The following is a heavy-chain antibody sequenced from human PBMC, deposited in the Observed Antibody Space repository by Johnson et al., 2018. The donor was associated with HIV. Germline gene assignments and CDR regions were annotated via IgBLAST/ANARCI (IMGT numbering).Heavy chain of an antibody. V-gene: IGHV3-30*14. CDR2: ISYDGSNK. CDR1: GFTFSSYA. D-gene: IGHD4-23*01. Sequence: QVQLVESGGGVVQPGKSLTLSCVGSGFTFSSYAMHWVRQAPGKGLEWVAVISYDGSNKYYADSVKGRFTISRENAKNSLYLQMNSLRAGDTAVYYCARGPSVVTLHAFDLWGQGTLVTVSS. J-gene: IGHJ3*01. CDR3: ARGPSVVTLHAFDL.